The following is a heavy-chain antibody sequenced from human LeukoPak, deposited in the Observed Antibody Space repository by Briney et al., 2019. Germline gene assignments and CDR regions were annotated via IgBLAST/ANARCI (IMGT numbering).Heavy chain of an antibody. Sequence: GGSLRLSCAASGFTFSDYYMSWIRQAPGKGLEWVSYISSSGSTIYYADSVKGRFTISRDNAKNPLYLQMNSLRAEDTAVYYCARRVIADRSAFDIWGQGTMVTVSS. CDR3: ARRVIADRSAFDI. V-gene: IGHV3-11*04. J-gene: IGHJ3*02. CDR1: GFTFSDYY. CDR2: ISSSGSTI. D-gene: IGHD2-21*01.